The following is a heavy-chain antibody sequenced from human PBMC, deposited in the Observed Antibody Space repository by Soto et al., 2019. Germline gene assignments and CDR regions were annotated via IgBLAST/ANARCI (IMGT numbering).Heavy chain of an antibody. J-gene: IGHJ6*02. CDR3: ARDLGDGSGIQYYYGMDV. CDR2: ISYDGSNK. V-gene: IGHV3-30-3*01. D-gene: IGHD3-10*01. Sequence: GGSLRLSCAASGFTFSSYAMHWVRQAPGKGLEWVAVISYDGSNKYYADSVKGRFTISRDNSKNTLYLQMNSLRAEDTAVYYCARDLGDGSGIQYYYGMDVWGQGTTVTVSS. CDR1: GFTFSSYA.